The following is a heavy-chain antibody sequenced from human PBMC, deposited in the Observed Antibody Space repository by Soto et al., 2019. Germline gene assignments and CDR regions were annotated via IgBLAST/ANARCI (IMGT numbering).Heavy chain of an antibody. Sequence: QVQLVQSGAEVKKPGSSVKVSCKASGGTFSSYAISWVRQAPGQGLEWMGGIIPIFGTANYAQKFQGRVTITADESTSTAYMELSSLRSEDTAVYYCERGPPELGIGGGYYYCGMDVWGQGTTVTVSS. D-gene: IGHD7-27*01. CDR3: ERGPPELGIGGGYYYCGMDV. V-gene: IGHV1-69*01. J-gene: IGHJ6*02. CDR1: GGTFSSYA. CDR2: IIPIFGTA.